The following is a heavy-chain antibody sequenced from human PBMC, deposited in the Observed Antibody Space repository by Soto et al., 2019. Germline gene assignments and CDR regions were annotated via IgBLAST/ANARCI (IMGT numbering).Heavy chain of an antibody. CDR3: AREVYSSSPDRYGMDV. J-gene: IGHJ6*02. CDR2: IIPIFGTA. CDR1: GGTFSSYA. V-gene: IGHV1-69*06. Sequence: QVQLVQSGAEVKKPGSSVKVSCKASGGTFSSYAISWVRQAPGQGVEWMGGIIPIFGTANYAQKFQGRVTITADKSTSTAYMELSSLRSEDTAVYYRAREVYSSSPDRYGMDVWGQGTTVTVSS. D-gene: IGHD6-6*01.